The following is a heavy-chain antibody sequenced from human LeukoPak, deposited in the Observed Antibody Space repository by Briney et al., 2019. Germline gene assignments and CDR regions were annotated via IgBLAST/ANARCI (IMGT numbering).Heavy chain of an antibody. CDR3: AREMIASGYFDY. Sequence: PSETLSLTCTVSGDSISSYYWSWIRQPPGKGLEWIGYIYYSGSTNYNPSLKSRVTISVDTSKKQFSLKLSSVTAADTAVYYCAREMIASGYFDYWGQGTLVTVSS. D-gene: IGHD3-22*01. J-gene: IGHJ4*02. CDR1: GDSISSYY. CDR2: IYYSGST. V-gene: IGHV4-59*01.